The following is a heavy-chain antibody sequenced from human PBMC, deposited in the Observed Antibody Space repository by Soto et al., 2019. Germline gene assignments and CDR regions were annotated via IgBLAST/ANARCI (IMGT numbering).Heavy chain of an antibody. Sequence: KTSETLSLTCAVSGFSISSGYFWGWIRQPPGKGPEWLGSTYHSGTTYYNPSVKGRVTISVDTSKNQFSLKMSSVTAADTAVYYCARDSSGYYWFDPWGQGTLVTVSS. CDR1: GFSISSGYF. CDR3: ARDSSGYYWFDP. J-gene: IGHJ5*02. D-gene: IGHD3-22*01. CDR2: TYHSGTT. V-gene: IGHV4-38-2*02.